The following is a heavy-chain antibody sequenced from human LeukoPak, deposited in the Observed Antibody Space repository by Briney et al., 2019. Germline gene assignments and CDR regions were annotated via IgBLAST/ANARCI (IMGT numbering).Heavy chain of an antibody. CDR1: GGTFSSYA. CDR2: IIPIFGTA. CDR3: ARATVTTNPYYYYMDV. Sequence: ASVKVSFKASGGTFSSYAISLVRQAPGQGLEWMGGIIPIFGTANYAQKFQGRVTITADKSTSTAYMELSSLRSEDTAVYYCARATVTTNPYYYYMDVWGKGTTVTVSS. V-gene: IGHV1-69*06. J-gene: IGHJ6*03. D-gene: IGHD4-17*01.